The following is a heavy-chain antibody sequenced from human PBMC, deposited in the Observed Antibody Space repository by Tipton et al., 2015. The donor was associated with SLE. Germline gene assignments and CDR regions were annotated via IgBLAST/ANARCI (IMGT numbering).Heavy chain of an antibody. J-gene: IGHJ6*03. D-gene: IGHD2-2*01. CDR3: ARGLIGYCSSTSCHRGYYYYYMDV. V-gene: IGHV4-34*01. CDR2: INHSGST. Sequence: TLSLTCAVYGGSFSGYYWSWIRQPPGKGLEWIGEINHSGSTNYNPSLKSRVTISVDTSKNQFSLKLSSATAADTAVYYCARGLIGYCSSTSCHRGYYYYYMDVWGKGTTVTVSS. CDR1: GGSFSGYY.